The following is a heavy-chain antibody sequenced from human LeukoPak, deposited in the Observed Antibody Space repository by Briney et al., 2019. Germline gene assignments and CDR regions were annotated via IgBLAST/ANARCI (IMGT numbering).Heavy chain of an antibody. V-gene: IGHV3-48*01. Sequence: GGSLRLSCAASGFTFTNNFMSWVRQAPGKGLEWVSYISSSSSTIHYADSVKGRFTISRNNAKNSLYLQMNSLRAEDTAVYYCARGPSGYHNTGGQGTLVTVSS. J-gene: IGHJ4*02. D-gene: IGHD5-12*01. CDR3: ARGPSGYHNT. CDR1: GFTFTNNF. CDR2: ISSSSSTI.